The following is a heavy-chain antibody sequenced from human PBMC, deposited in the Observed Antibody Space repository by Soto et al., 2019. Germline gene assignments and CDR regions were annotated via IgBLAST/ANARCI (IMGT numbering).Heavy chain of an antibody. CDR1: GGSISSSNW. Sequence: QVQLQESGPGLVKPSGTLSLTCAVSGGSISSSNWWSWVRQPPGKGLEWIGEIYHSGSTNYNPSLKSRVTISVDKAKNQFSLKLSSVTAADTAVYYCARDQDSSSSTTYSYYSGMDVWGQGTTVTVSS. D-gene: IGHD6-13*01. J-gene: IGHJ6*02. CDR2: IYHSGST. CDR3: ARDQDSSSSTTYSYYSGMDV. V-gene: IGHV4-4*02.